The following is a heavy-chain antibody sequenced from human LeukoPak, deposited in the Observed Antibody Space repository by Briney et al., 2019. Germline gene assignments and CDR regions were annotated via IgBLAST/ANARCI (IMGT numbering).Heavy chain of an antibody. CDR3: AREASDGYDSSGYYHDFDY. Sequence: GGSLRLSCAASGFTFSDYYMSWIRQAPGKGLEWVSYISSSGSTIYYADSVKGRFTISRDNAKNSLYLQMNSLRAEDTAVYYCAREASDGYDSSGYYHDFDYWGQGTLVTVSS. D-gene: IGHD3-22*01. CDR1: GFTFSDYY. J-gene: IGHJ4*02. CDR2: ISSSGSTI. V-gene: IGHV3-11*01.